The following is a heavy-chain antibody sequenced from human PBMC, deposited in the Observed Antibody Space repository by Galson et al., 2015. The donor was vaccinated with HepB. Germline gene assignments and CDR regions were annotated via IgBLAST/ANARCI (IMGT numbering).Heavy chain of an antibody. Sequence: SLRLSCAASGFTFKDYYMIWIRQAPGKGLEWVSYISTSSSYTNYADSVKGRFTISRDDAKNSLFLLMNSLRAEDTAIYYCARSYYNDRSGYDYYFGSWGQGTLVTVSS. CDR3: ARSYYNDRSGYDYYFGS. D-gene: IGHD3-22*01. CDR1: GFTFKDYY. J-gene: IGHJ4*02. CDR2: ISTSSSYT. V-gene: IGHV3-11*06.